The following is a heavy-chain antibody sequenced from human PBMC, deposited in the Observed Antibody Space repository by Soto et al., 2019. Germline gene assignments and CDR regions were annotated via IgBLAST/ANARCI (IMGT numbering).Heavy chain of an antibody. V-gene: IGHV1-18*01. Sequence: ASVKVSCTASGYMFTSYGISWVRQAPGQDLEWMGWISGYNNNARYAEKIQGRVTMTTDPSTSTAYMELMSLRGDDTAVYYCARDWFCSGGSCYDCFDPWGQGTLVTVSS. CDR3: ARDWFCSGGSCYDCFDP. CDR2: ISGYNNNA. J-gene: IGHJ5*02. CDR1: GYMFTSYG. D-gene: IGHD2-15*01.